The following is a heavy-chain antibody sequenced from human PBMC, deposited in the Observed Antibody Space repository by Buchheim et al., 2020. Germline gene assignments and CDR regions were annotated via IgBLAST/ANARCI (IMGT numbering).Heavy chain of an antibody. V-gene: IGHV1-46*01. Sequence: QVQLVQSGAEVKKPGASVKVSCKASGYTFTSYYMHWVRQAPGQGLEWMGIINPSGGSTSYAQKFQGRVTVTRDTSTSTVYMGLSSLRSEDTAVYYCARLASGSYYYYYGMDVWGQGTT. CDR1: GYTFTSYY. CDR2: INPSGGST. CDR3: ARLASGSYYYYYGMDV. D-gene: IGHD1-26*01. J-gene: IGHJ6*02.